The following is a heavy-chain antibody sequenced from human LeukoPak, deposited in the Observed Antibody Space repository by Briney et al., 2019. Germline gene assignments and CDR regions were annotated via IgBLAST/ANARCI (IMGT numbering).Heavy chain of an antibody. CDR1: GGSISSGDYY. CDR3: ARDGSIRGYYYGMDV. CDR2: IYHSGST. Sequence: SQTLSLTCTVSGGSISSGDYYWNWIRQPPGKGLEWIGYIYHSGSTYYNPSLKSRVTISVDRSKNQFSLKLSSVTAADTAVYYCARDGSIRGYYYGMDVWGQGTTVTVSS. D-gene: IGHD1-26*01. V-gene: IGHV4-30-2*01. J-gene: IGHJ6*02.